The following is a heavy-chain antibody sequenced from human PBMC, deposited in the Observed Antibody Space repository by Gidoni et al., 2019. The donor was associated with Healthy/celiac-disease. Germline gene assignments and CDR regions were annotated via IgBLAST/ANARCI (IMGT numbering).Heavy chain of an antibody. CDR2: INHSGST. V-gene: IGHV4-34*01. J-gene: IGHJ4*02. CDR3: ARGISTLGYCSGGSCSAFDY. CDR1: GGSFSGYY. Sequence: QVQLQQWGAGRLKPSETLSLTCAVYGGSFSGYYWRWLRQPPGKGLGWIGEINHSGSTNYNPSLKSQVTISVDTSKNQFSLKLSSVTAADTAVYYCARGISTLGYCSGGSCSAFDYWGQGTLVTVSS. D-gene: IGHD2-15*01.